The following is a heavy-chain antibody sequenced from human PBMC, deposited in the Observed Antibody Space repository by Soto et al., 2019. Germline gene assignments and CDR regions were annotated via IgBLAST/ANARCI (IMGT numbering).Heavy chain of an antibody. CDR3: AHNHVDTAMVTGWPYSSSWRTPFEYFQL. V-gene: IGHV2-5*02. CDR1: GFSLSTSGVG. J-gene: IGHJ1*01. Sequence: QITLKESGPTLVKPTQTLTLTCTFSGFSLSTSGVGVGWIRQPPGKALEWLALIYWDDDKRYSPSLKSRLTITKDTSKNQVVLTLTNMDPVDTATYYCAHNHVDTAMVTGWPYSSSWRTPFEYFQLWGQGTLVTVSS. CDR2: IYWDDDK. D-gene: IGHD5-18*01.